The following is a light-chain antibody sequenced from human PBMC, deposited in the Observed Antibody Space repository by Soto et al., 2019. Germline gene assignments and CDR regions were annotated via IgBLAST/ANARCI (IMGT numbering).Light chain of an antibody. CDR3: QSYDSSLSGYV. J-gene: IGLJ1*01. CDR1: SSNIGAGYD. V-gene: IGLV1-40*01. CDR2: GNS. Sequence: QSVLTQPPSLSRAPRQRVTISCTVTSSNIGAGYDVHSCQQLPGTAPKLLIYGNSNRPSGAPDRFSGSKSGTSASLAITGLQAEDEADYYCQSYDSSLSGYVFGTGTKVTVL.